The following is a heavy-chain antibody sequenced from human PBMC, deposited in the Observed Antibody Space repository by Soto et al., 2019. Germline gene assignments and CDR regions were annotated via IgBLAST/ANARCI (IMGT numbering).Heavy chain of an antibody. CDR1: GYTFTSYY. D-gene: IGHD5-18*01. CDR2: INPSGGST. J-gene: IGHJ5*02. Sequence: QVQLVQSGAEVKKPGASVKVSCKASGYTFTSYYMHWVRQAPGQGLEWMGIINPSGGSTSYAQKFQGRVIMTRDTSTRTVYMGLRSLRSEDTAVYYCALVGVGELDSYGCFGPWGQGTLVTVSS. V-gene: IGHV1-46*01. CDR3: ALVGVGELDSYGCFGP.